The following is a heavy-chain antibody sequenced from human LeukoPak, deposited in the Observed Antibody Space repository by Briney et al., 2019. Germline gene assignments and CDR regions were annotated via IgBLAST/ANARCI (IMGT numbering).Heavy chain of an antibody. D-gene: IGHD5-18*01. J-gene: IGHJ4*02. CDR3: ARGRGYSDGYLDY. CDR2: INPNSGGT. CDR1: GYTFTGYY. Sequence: ASVKVSCKASGYTFTGYYMHWVRQAPGQGLEWMGWINPNSGGTNYAQKFQGRVTMTRDTSISTAYMELSRLRSEDTAVYYCARGRGYSDGYLDYWGQGTLVTVSS. V-gene: IGHV1-2*02.